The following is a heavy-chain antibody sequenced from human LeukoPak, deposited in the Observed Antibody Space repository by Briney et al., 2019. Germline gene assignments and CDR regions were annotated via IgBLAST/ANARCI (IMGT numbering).Heavy chain of an antibody. J-gene: IGHJ6*02. Sequence: ASVKVSCKASGGTFSSYAISWVRQAPGQGLEWMGRIIPILGIANYAQKFQGRVTITADKSTSTAYMELSSLRSEDTAVYYCARDYVPYGMDVWGQGTTVTVSS. CDR1: GGTFSSYA. CDR2: IIPILGIA. V-gene: IGHV1-69*04. D-gene: IGHD2-2*01. CDR3: ARDYVPYGMDV.